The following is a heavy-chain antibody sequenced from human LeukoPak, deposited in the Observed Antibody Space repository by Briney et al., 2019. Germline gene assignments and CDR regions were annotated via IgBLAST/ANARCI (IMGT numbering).Heavy chain of an antibody. D-gene: IGHD3-10*01. CDR2: IYPGDSDT. CDR1: GYSFTSYW. Sequence: GESLKISCKGSGYSFTSYWIAWVRQMPGKGLEWMGIIYPGDSDTRYSPSFQGQVTISVDKSISTAYLQWSSLKASDTAMYYCARQAEFGATAGLIDYWGQGTLVTVSS. CDR3: ARQAEFGATAGLIDY. V-gene: IGHV5-51*01. J-gene: IGHJ4*02.